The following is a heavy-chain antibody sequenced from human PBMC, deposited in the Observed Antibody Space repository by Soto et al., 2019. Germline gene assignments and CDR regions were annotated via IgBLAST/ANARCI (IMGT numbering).Heavy chain of an antibody. CDR2: IIPIFGTA. Sequence: QVQLVQSGAEVKKPGSSVKVSCKASGGTFSSYAISWVRQAPGQGLEWMGGIIPIFGTANYAQKFQGRVTITADESTSTGYMELSSLRSEDTAVYYCARDGIVVVTKRPYAFEIWGQGTMVTVSS. J-gene: IGHJ3*02. D-gene: IGHD3-22*01. V-gene: IGHV1-69*01. CDR1: GGTFSSYA. CDR3: ARDGIVVVTKRPYAFEI.